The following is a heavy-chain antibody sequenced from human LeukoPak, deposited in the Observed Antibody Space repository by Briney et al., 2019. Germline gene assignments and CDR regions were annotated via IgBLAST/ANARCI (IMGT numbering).Heavy chain of an antibody. V-gene: IGHV4-39*01. Sequence: SETLSLTCTVSGGSISSSSYYWGWIRQPPGKGLEWIGSIYYSGSTYYNPSLKSRVTISVDTSKNQFSLKLSSMTAADTAVYYCARARQGYYYDSSGYPYPNYFDYWGQGTLVTVSS. D-gene: IGHD3-22*01. CDR1: GGSISSSSYY. CDR2: IYYSGST. J-gene: IGHJ4*02. CDR3: ARARQGYYYDSSGYPYPNYFDY.